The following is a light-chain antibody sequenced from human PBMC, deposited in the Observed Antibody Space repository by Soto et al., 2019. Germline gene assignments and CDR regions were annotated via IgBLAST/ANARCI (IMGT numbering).Light chain of an antibody. J-gene: IGKJ1*01. CDR2: GAS. CDR1: QSVSNNY. V-gene: IGKV3-20*01. CDR3: QQYGSSGT. Sequence: VLRQSPRTLSLYPGDRATLSCSASQSVSNNYLAWHQQKPGHAPRLLIYGASNRATGIPYRFSSSGSGTDFTLTISRLEPEDFAVYYCQQYGSSGTFGQGTKVDIK.